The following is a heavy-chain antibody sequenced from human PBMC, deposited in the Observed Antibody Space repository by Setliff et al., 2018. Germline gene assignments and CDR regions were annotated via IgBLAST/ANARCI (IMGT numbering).Heavy chain of an antibody. CDR1: AYTFTSYA. D-gene: IGHD3-3*01. CDR2: INTNTGNP. Sequence: ASVKVSCKASAYTFTSYAMNWVRQAPGQGLEWMGWINTNTGNPTYAQGFTGRFVFSLDTSVSTAYLQLSSLKAEDTAVYYCASARPHFGVVIRSPPDYWGQGTLVTVSS. J-gene: IGHJ4*02. V-gene: IGHV7-4-1*02. CDR3: ASARPHFGVVIRSPPDY.